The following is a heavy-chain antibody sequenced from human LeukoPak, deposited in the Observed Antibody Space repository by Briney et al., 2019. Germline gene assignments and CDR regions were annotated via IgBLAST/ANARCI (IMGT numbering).Heavy chain of an antibody. CDR1: GGSISSSSYY. D-gene: IGHD1-26*01. J-gene: IGHJ4*02. CDR3: ARSLVGATADFDY. CDR2: IYYSGST. Sequence: PSETLSLTCTVSGGSISSSSYYWGWIRQPPGKGLEWIGSIYYSGSTYYNPSLKSRVTISVDTSKNQFSLKLRSVTAADTAVYYCARSLVGATADFDYWGQGTLVTVSS. V-gene: IGHV4-39*01.